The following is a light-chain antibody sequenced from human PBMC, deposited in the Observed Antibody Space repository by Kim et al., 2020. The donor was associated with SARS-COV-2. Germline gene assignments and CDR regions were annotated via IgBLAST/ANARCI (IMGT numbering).Light chain of an antibody. V-gene: IGKV1-9*01. Sequence: IQLTQSPSSLSASVGERVTITCRASQGISSYLAWYQQKPGKAPNLLIYVASTLQSGVPSRFSGSGSGTDFTLTIRSLQPEDSATYYCQQLNTYPFTVGPGTKVDIK. CDR2: VAS. J-gene: IGKJ3*01. CDR1: QGISSY. CDR3: QQLNTYPFT.